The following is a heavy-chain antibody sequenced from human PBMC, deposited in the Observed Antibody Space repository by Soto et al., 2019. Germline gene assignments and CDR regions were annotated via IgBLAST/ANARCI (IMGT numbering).Heavy chain of an antibody. Sequence: GESLKISCKGSGYSFTSYWIGWVRQMPGKGLERMGIIYPGDSDTRYSPSFQGQVTISADKSISTAHLQWSSLKASDTAMYYCARLTHSSSYTHDAFDIWGQGTMVTVSS. J-gene: IGHJ3*02. CDR3: ARLTHSSSYTHDAFDI. V-gene: IGHV5-51*01. D-gene: IGHD6-13*01. CDR1: GYSFTSYW. CDR2: IYPGDSDT.